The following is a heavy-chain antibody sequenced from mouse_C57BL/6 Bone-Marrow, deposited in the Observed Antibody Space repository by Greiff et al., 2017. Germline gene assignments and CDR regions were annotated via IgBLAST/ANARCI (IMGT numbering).Heavy chain of an antibody. CDR1: GYTFTSYW. V-gene: IGHV1-55*01. CDR3: ARPYYSNYWDFDV. D-gene: IGHD2-5*01. Sequence: QVQLQQPGAELVKPGASVTMSCKASGYTFTSYWITWVKQRPGQGLEWIGDICPGSGSTNYTEKFKSKATLTVDTSSSTAYRQLSSLTSEDSAVYYCARPYYSNYWDFDVWGTGTTVTVSS. CDR2: ICPGSGST. J-gene: IGHJ1*03.